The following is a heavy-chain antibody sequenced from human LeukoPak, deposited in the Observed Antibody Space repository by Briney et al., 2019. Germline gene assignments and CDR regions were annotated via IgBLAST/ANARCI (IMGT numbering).Heavy chain of an antibody. V-gene: IGHV4-59*08. J-gene: IGHJ4*02. D-gene: IGHD1-26*01. Sequence: SETLSLTCTVSGGSIRDYYWTWIRQPPGKGLEWIGYIYNDGSTHYSPSLKSRVAMSLDTSANQIHLKMHSVTAADTAVYYCSRPLSGSPFFFDSWGQGTLVAVSS. CDR1: GGSIRDYY. CDR2: IYNDGST. CDR3: SRPLSGSPFFFDS.